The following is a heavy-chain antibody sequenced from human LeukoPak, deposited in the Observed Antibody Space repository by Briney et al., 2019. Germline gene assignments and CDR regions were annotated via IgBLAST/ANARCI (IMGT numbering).Heavy chain of an antibody. CDR1: GFTFSSYG. D-gene: IGHD3-10*01. CDR3: AKYGSGSYYNAEFDY. J-gene: IGHJ4*02. V-gene: IGHV3-23*01. CDR2: ISGSGGST. Sequence: PGGSLRLSCAASGFTFSSYGMSWVRQAPGKGLEWVSAISGSGGSTYYADSVKGRFTISRDNSKNTLYLQMNSLRAEDTAVYYCAKYGSGSYYNAEFDYWGQGTLVTVSS.